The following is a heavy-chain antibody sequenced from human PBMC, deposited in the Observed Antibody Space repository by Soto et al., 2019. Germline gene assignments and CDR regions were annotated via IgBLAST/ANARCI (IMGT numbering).Heavy chain of an antibody. J-gene: IGHJ5*02. V-gene: IGHV4-30-2*01. CDR1: GDSYSISTYS. CDR2: IYQSGVT. Sequence: SETLSLTCNMSGDSYSISTYSWSWIRQPPGKALQWIGFIYQSGVTSYNPSLASRVSISLDRSNSQCSLKLKSVTAADTAVYFCAGMPYTSGLRFDPWGPGTLVTVSS. CDR3: AGMPYTSGLRFDP. D-gene: IGHD6-19*01.